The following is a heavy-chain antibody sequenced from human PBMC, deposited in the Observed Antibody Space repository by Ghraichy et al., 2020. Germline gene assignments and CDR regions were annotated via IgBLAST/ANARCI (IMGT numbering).Heavy chain of an antibody. CDR2: IKQDGTEK. Sequence: GRSLNISCAASGFTFSGYWMSWVRQAPGKGLEWVASIKQDGTEKIYVDSVKGRFTISRDNARNSLYLQLNSLRAEDTAMYYCAKNIVATGKNLYYYYGMDVWGQGTTVTVSS. D-gene: IGHD5-12*01. J-gene: IGHJ6*02. V-gene: IGHV3-7*01. CDR3: AKNIVATGKNLYYYYGMDV. CDR1: GFTFSGYW.